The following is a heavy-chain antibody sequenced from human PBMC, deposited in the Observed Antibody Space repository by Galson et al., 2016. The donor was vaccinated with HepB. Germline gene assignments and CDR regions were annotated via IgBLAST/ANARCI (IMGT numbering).Heavy chain of an antibody. CDR2: IYYSGST. Sequence: SETLSLTCAVSGASVSSGNYYWSWIRQPPGKELEWIGYIYYSGSTRYNPSLRSRVTISLDTSKNQFSLKLSSVTAADTAVYYCAREEVATIFDYWGQGTLVTVCS. D-gene: IGHD5-24*01. CDR3: AREEVATIFDY. CDR1: GASVSSGNYY. J-gene: IGHJ4*02. V-gene: IGHV4-61*01.